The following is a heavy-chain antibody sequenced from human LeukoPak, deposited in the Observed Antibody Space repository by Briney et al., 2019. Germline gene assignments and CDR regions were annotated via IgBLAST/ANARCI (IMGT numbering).Heavy chain of an antibody. J-gene: IGHJ4*02. D-gene: IGHD3-22*01. CDR3: ARGRSYYYDSSGYFSLDDY. CDR1: GYTFTSYD. V-gene: IGHV7-4-1*02. Sequence: GASVKVSCKASGYTFTSYDINWVRQAPGQGLEWMGWINTNTGNPTYAQGFTGRFVFSLDTSVSTAYLQISSLKAEDTAVYYCARGRSYYYDSSGYFSLDDYWGQGTLVTVSS. CDR2: INTNTGNP.